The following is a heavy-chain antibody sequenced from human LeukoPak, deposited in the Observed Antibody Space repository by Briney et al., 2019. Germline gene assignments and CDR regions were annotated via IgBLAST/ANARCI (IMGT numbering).Heavy chain of an antibody. CDR2: INHSGST. V-gene: IGHV4-34*01. Sequence: RASETLSLTCAVYGGSFSGYYWSWIRQPPGKGLEWIGEINHSGSTNYNPSLKSRVTISVDTSKNQFSLKLSSVTAADTAVYYCARGWDCTNGVCGYYYYMDVWGKGTTVTVSS. D-gene: IGHD2-8*01. CDR3: ARGWDCTNGVCGYYYYMDV. CDR1: GGSFSGYY. J-gene: IGHJ6*03.